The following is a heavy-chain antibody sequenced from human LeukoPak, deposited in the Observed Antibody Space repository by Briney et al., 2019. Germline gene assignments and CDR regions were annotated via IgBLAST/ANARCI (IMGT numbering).Heavy chain of an antibody. CDR2: INPNSGGT. CDR3: ARGRWISGSWYVDY. J-gene: IGHJ4*02. Sequence: ASVKVSCKASGYTFTGYYMHWVRQAPGQGLEWMGWINPNSGGTNYAQKFQGRVTMTRDTSISTAYMELSRLRSDDTAVYYCARGRWISGSWYVDYWGQGTLVTVSS. D-gene: IGHD6-13*01. V-gene: IGHV1-2*02. CDR1: GYTFTGYY.